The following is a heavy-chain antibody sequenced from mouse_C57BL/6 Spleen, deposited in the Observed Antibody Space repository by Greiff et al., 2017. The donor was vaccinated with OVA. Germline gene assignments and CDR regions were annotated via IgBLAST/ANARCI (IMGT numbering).Heavy chain of an antibody. CDR3: ARSDTTAGFDY. D-gene: IGHD1-2*01. CDR1: GYTFTSYG. CDR2: IYIGNGNT. V-gene: IGHV1-58*01. Sequence: EVQLQQSGAELVRPGSSVKMSCKTSGYTFTSYGINWVKQRPGQGLEWIGYIYIGNGNTEYNEKFKGKATLTSDTSSSTAYMQLSSLTSEDSAIYFWARSDTTAGFDYWGQGTTLTVSS. J-gene: IGHJ2*01.